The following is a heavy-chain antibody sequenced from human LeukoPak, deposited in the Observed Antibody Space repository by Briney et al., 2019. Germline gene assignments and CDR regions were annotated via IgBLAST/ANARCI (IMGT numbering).Heavy chain of an antibody. D-gene: IGHD5-12*01. CDR3: ARGYSGYDYDGYYYYYYYYMDV. Sequence: SETLSLTCTVSGGSISSYYWSWIRQPPGKGLEWIGYIYYSGSTNYNPSLKSRVTISVDTSKSQFSLKLSSVTAADTAVYYCARGYSGYDYDGYYYYYYYYMDVWGKGTTVTVSS. CDR1: GGSISSYY. J-gene: IGHJ6*03. V-gene: IGHV4-59*01. CDR2: IYYSGST.